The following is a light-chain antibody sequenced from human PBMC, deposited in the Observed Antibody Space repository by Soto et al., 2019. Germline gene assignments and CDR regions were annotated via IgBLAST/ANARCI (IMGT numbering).Light chain of an antibody. Sequence: DIQMTQSPSTLSGSVGDRGTITCRASQTISGCVAGYQQKPGKAPKLLIYTASTLKSGVTSRFSGSGSGTEFTLTISSLQPDDFATSYCQHYNSYSEAFGQGTKVDIK. CDR3: QHYNSYSEA. J-gene: IGKJ1*01. V-gene: IGKV1-5*03. CDR1: QTISGC. CDR2: TAS.